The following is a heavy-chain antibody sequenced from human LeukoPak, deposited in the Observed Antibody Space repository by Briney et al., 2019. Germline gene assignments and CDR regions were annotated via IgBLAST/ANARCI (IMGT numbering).Heavy chain of an antibody. J-gene: IGHJ4*02. V-gene: IGHV4-39*07. CDR1: GGSISSSSYY. CDR3: GRDRRATYYYDSSGYYSDF. D-gene: IGHD3-22*01. Sequence: SETLSLTCTVSGGSISSSSYYWGWIRQPPGKGLQWIGSISYSGNTYSNPSLASRVTMSVDTSKNQFSLKLSSVTAADTAVYYCGRDRRATYYYDSSGYYSDFWGQGTLVTVSS. CDR2: ISYSGNT.